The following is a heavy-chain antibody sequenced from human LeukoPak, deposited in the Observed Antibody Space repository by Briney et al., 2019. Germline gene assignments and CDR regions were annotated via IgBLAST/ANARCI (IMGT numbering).Heavy chain of an antibody. CDR1: GFTFSSYS. D-gene: IGHD6-13*01. Sequence: GGSLRLSCAASGFTFSSYSMNWVRQAPGKGLEWVSSISSSSSYIYYADSVKGRFAISRDNAKNSLYLQMNSLRAEDTAVYYCARDIQQLVPNFDYWGQGTLVTVFS. J-gene: IGHJ4*02. V-gene: IGHV3-21*01. CDR2: ISSSSSYI. CDR3: ARDIQQLVPNFDY.